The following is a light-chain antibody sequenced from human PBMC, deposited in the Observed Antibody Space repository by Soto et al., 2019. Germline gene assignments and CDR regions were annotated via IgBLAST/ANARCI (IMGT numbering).Light chain of an antibody. CDR3: QQYNSYPWT. J-gene: IGKJ1*01. V-gene: IGKV1-5*01. CDR2: DAS. Sequence: DRVTVTCRASQSISSWLAWYQQKPGKAPKLLIYDASSLESGVPSRFSGSGSGTEFTLTISSLQPDDFATYYCQQYNSYPWTFGQGTKVDIK. CDR1: QSISSW.